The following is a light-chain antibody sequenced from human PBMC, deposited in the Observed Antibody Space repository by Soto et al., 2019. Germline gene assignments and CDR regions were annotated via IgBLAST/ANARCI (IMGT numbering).Light chain of an antibody. J-gene: IGLJ1*01. Sequence: QSALTQPASVSGSPGQSITISCTGTSSDVGGYNYVSWYQQHPGKAPKLMIYDVSNRPSGVSNRFSGSKSGNTASLTISGLQAEDEADYLCISYAGSNAYVFGTGTKVTV. CDR2: DVS. CDR1: SSDVGGYNY. CDR3: ISYAGSNAYV. V-gene: IGLV2-14*01.